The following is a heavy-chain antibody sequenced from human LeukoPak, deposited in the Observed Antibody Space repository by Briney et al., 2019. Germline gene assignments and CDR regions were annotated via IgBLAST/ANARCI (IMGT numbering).Heavy chain of an antibody. D-gene: IGHD7-27*01. CDR1: GFTVSSNY. Sequence: GGSLRLSCAASGFTVSSNYMSWVRQAPGKGLEWVSVIYSGGSTYYADSVKGRLTISRDNSKNTLYLQMNSLRAEDTAVYYCARGRGDSWFDPWGQGTLVTVSS. CDR2: IYSGGST. CDR3: ARGRGDSWFDP. V-gene: IGHV3-66*01. J-gene: IGHJ5*02.